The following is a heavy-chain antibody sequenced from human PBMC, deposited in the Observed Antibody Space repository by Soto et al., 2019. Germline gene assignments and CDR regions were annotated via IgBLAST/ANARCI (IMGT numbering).Heavy chain of an antibody. J-gene: IGHJ3*02. Sequence: GGSLRLSCAASGFTFSSYSMNWVRQAPGKGLEWVSSISSSSSYIYYADSVKGRFTISRDNAKNSLYLQMNSLRAEDTAVYYCARDYSVIAAARDDAFDIWGQGTMVTVSS. V-gene: IGHV3-21*01. D-gene: IGHD6-13*01. CDR2: ISSSSSYI. CDR3: ARDYSVIAAARDDAFDI. CDR1: GFTFSSYS.